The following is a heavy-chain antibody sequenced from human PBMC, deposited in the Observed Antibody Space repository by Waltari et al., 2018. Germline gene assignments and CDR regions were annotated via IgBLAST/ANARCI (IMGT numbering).Heavy chain of an antibody. CDR3: AREIQEGSSLPY. J-gene: IGHJ4*02. V-gene: IGHV4-59*11. Sequence: QVQLQESGPGLVKPSETLSLTCTVSGGSISSHYWSWIRQPPGKGLEWIGYIYYSGSTNYNPSLKSRVTISVDTSKNQFSLKLSSVTAADTAVYYCAREIQEGSSLPYWGQGTLVTVSS. D-gene: IGHD1-26*01. CDR2: IYYSGST. CDR1: GGSISSHY.